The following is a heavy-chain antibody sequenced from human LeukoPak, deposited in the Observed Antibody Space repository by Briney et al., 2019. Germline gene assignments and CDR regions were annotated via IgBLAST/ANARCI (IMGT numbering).Heavy chain of an antibody. D-gene: IGHD4-23*01. V-gene: IGHV3-30*04. CDR1: GFTFSSYA. CDR2: ISYDGSNK. Sequence: GGSLRLSCAASGFTFSSYAMHWVRQAPGKGLEWVAVISYDGSNKYYADSVKGRFTISRDNSKNTLYLQMNSLRAEDTAVYYCARDDYGGNWFDPWGQGTLVTVSS. J-gene: IGHJ5*02. CDR3: ARDDYGGNWFDP.